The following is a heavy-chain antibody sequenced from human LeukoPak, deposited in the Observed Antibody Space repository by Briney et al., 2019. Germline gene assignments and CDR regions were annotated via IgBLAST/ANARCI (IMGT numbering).Heavy chain of an antibody. CDR2: IYSGGST. CDR3: ARRLVVPGKVDYYYGLDV. V-gene: IGHV3-66*04. Sequence: GGPLRLSCAASGFTVTSNYMNWVRQAPGKGLEWVSIIYSGGSTYYAASVKGRFTIARDNSKNSVYLEMNSLRAEDTAVYYCARRLVVPGKVDYYYGLDVWGQGPRSPSP. D-gene: IGHD2-21*02. CDR1: GFTVTSNY. J-gene: IGHJ6*02.